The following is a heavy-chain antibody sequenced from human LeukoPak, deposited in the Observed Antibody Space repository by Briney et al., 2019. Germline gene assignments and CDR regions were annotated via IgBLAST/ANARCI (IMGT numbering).Heavy chain of an antibody. CDR2: ISGSGGGT. J-gene: IGHJ4*02. CDR1: GFTFSGYA. Sequence: GGSLRLSCAASGFTFSGYAMSWVRQAPGKGLEWVSTISGSGGGTYYADSVKGRFAISRDNSKNTLDLQMNSLRAEDTAVYYCAKGLVYYYGSGAKRTTFDYWGQRTLVTVSS. CDR3: AKGLVYYYGSGAKRTTFDY. D-gene: IGHD3-10*01. V-gene: IGHV3-23*01.